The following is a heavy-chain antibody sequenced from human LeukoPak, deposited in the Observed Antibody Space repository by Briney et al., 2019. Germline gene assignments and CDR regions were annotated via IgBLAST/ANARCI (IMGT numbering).Heavy chain of an antibody. CDR2: IYDSGST. V-gene: IGHV4-61*01. CDR1: GGSVSSDIYY. Sequence: WETLSLPCTVSGGSVSSDIYYWTWIRQPPGKGLEWIGYIYDSGSTNYNPSLKSRVTVSVDTSKNQFSLKLSSVTAADTAVYYCARRKAARPRDYYFDYWGQGTLVTVSS. D-gene: IGHD6-6*01. J-gene: IGHJ4*02. CDR3: ARRKAARPRDYYFDY.